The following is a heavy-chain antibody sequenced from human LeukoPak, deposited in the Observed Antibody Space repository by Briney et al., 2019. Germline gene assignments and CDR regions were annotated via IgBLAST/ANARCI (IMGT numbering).Heavy chain of an antibody. CDR1: GGSISSYY. V-gene: IGHV4-4*07. Sequence: SETLSLTCTVSGGSISSYYWSWIRQPAGKGLGWIGRIYTSGSTNYNPSLKSRVTMSVDTSKNQFSLKLSSVTAADTAVYYCARDFRAWPFDYWGQGTLVTVSS. CDR2: IYTSGST. J-gene: IGHJ4*02. CDR3: ARDFRAWPFDY.